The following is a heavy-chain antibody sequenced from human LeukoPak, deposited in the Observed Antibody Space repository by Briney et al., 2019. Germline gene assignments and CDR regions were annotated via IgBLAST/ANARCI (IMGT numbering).Heavy chain of an antibody. CDR3: ATGPNSGYDKNY. D-gene: IGHD5-12*01. CDR2: MNPNSGNT. J-gene: IGHJ4*02. CDR1: GYTFTSYD. Sequence: ASVKVSCKASGYTFTSYDINWVRQATGQGLEWMGWMNPNSGNTGYAQKFQGRVTITRNTSISTAYMELSSLRSEDTAVYYCATGPNSGYDKNYWGQGTLVTVSS. V-gene: IGHV1-8*03.